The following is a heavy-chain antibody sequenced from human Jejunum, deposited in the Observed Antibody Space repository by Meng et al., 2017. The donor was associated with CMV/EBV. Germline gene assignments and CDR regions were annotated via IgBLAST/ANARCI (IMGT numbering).Heavy chain of an antibody. J-gene: IGHJ4*02. D-gene: IGHD7-27*01. V-gene: IGHV3-7*01. CDR1: GFTFSGYS. Sequence: SGFTFSGYSMNWVRQAPGKGLEWVANINQDGSQRYYLDSVKGRFSISRDNAKNSLFLQMNGLRADDTALYYCARDPPGDGGVTSDYWGQGILVTVSS. CDR3: ARDPPGDGGVTSDY. CDR2: INQDGSQR.